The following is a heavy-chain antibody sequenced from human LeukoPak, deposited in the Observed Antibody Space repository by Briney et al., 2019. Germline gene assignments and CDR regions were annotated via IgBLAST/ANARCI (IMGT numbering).Heavy chain of an antibody. Sequence: SETLSLTCAVSGYSISSGYYWGWIRQPPGKGLEWIGSMYHSGSTSYNPSLKIRVTISVDTSKNQLSLKLSSVAAADTAVYYCARDRCSSTSCYYGVDYWGQGTLVTVSS. J-gene: IGHJ4*02. CDR1: GYSISSGYY. D-gene: IGHD2-2*01. CDR2: MYHSGST. CDR3: ARDRCSSTSCYYGVDY. V-gene: IGHV4-38-2*02.